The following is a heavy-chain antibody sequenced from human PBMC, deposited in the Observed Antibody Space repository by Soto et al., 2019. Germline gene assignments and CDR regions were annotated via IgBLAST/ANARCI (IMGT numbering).Heavy chain of an antibody. CDR3: ARRVLSGGSSWYVWFDL. CDR1: GGSISGYY. J-gene: IGHJ5*02. CDR2: IYYSGST. V-gene: IGHV4-59*08. D-gene: IGHD6-13*01. Sequence: SETLSLTCTVSGGSISGYYWSWIRQPPGKGLEWIGYIYYSGSTNYNPSLKSRVTISVDTSKNQFSLKLSSVTAADTAVYYCARRVLSGGSSWYVWFDLWGQGTLVTVSS.